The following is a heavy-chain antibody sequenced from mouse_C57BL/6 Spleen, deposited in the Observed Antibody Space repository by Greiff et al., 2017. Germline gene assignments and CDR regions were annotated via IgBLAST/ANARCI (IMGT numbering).Heavy chain of an antibody. CDR2: ISYSGST. Sequence: EVQLQQSGPGMVKPSQSLSLTCTVTGYSITSGYDWHWIRHFPGNKLEWMGYISYSGSTNYNPSLKSRISITHDTSKNHFFLKLNSVTTEDTATYYCARGNPYFDYWGQGTTLTVSS. V-gene: IGHV3-1*01. CDR1: GYSITSGYD. CDR3: ARGNPYFDY. J-gene: IGHJ2*01. D-gene: IGHD2-1*01.